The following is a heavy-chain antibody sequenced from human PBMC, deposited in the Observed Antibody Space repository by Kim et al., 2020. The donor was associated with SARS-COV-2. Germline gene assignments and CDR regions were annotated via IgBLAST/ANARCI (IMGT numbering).Heavy chain of an antibody. CDR2: ISGSGGST. Sequence: GGSLRLSCAASGFTFSSYAMSWVRQAPGKGLEWVSAISGSGGSTYYADSVKGRFTISRDNSKNTLYLQMNSLRAEDTAVYYCAKDLYSSSWYTWFDPWGQGTLVTVSS. J-gene: IGHJ5*02. CDR3: AKDLYSSSWYTWFDP. V-gene: IGHV3-23*01. D-gene: IGHD6-13*01. CDR1: GFTFSSYA.